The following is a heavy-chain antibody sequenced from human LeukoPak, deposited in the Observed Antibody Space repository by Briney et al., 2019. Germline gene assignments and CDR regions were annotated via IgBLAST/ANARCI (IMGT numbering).Heavy chain of an antibody. CDR2: ISGGGSDT. CDR1: GFTFRNYA. Sequence: GGSLRFSCAASGFTFRNYAMSWVRQAPGKGLEWVSAISGGGSDTYYADSVKGRFTISRDNSKNTLYLLMSSLRAEDTAVYYCAKNGDMVRGVTVAAPVDYWGQGTLVTVSS. J-gene: IGHJ4*02. V-gene: IGHV3-23*01. D-gene: IGHD3-10*01. CDR3: AKNGDMVRGVTVAAPVDY.